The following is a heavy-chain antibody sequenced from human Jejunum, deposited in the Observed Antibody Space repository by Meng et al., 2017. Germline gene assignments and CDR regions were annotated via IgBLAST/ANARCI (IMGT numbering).Heavy chain of an antibody. Sequence: GGSLRLSCTASGFTFSNYWMTWLRQIPGKGLEWVANINEDARQKNYVDSVKGRFTISRDNAKNSVYLQMNSLRAEDTAVYYCARGYYGSGAFDPWAQGPLVTVSS. CDR1: GFTFSNYW. CDR3: ARGYYGSGAFDP. V-gene: IGHV3-7*01. D-gene: IGHD3-10*01. CDR2: INEDARQK. J-gene: IGHJ5*02.